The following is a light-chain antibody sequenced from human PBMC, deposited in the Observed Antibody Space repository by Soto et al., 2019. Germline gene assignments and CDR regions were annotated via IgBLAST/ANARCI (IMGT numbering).Light chain of an antibody. CDR1: QEINNW. CDR3: QQAYGLPPT. Sequence: DIQMTQSPSSVSASVGDRVTITCRASQEINNWLAWYQQKPGKAPELLIYAASSLQSGVPSRFSGSGSGTYFTLTISSLQPEDFATYYCQQAYGLPPTFGPGTKVEIK. CDR2: AAS. V-gene: IGKV1-12*01. J-gene: IGKJ1*01.